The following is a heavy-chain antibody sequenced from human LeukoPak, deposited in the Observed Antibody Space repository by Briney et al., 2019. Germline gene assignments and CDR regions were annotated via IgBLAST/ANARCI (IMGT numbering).Heavy chain of an antibody. CDR3: ARGGMVVGGGANWFDP. Sequence: SETLSLTCTVSGGSISSYYWSWIRQPPGKGLEWIGYIYYSGSTNYNPSLKSRVTISVDTSKNQFSLKLSSVTAADTAVYYCARGGMVVGGGANWFDPWGQGTLVTVSS. CDR1: GGSISSYY. CDR2: IYYSGST. D-gene: IGHD3-3*01. J-gene: IGHJ5*02. V-gene: IGHV4-59*08.